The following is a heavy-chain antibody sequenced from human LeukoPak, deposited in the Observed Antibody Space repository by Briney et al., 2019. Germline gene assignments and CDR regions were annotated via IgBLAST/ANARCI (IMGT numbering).Heavy chain of an antibody. CDR3: ARPTRTLYCSSTSCYKSRAFDI. J-gene: IGHJ3*02. CDR1: GGSFSGYY. V-gene: IGHV4-34*01. Sequence: SGTLSLTCAVYGGSFSGYYWSWIRQPPGKGLEWIGEINHSGSTNYNPSLKSRVAISVDTSKNQFSLKLSSVTAADTAVYYYARPTRTLYCSSTSCYKSRAFDIWGQGTMVTISS. D-gene: IGHD2-2*02. CDR2: INHSGST.